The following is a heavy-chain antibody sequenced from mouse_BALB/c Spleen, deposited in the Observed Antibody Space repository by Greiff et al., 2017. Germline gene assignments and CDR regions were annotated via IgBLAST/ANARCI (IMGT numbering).Heavy chain of an antibody. D-gene: IGHD1-1*01. CDR2: IYPGNSDT. J-gene: IGHJ1*01. Sequence: EVQRVESGTVLARPGASVKMSCKASGYSFTSYWMHWVKQRPGQGLEWIGAIYPGNSDTSYNQKFKGKAKLTAVTSASTAYMELSSLTNEDSAVYYCTRRGLRDWYFDVWGAGTTVTVSS. CDR1: GYSFTSYW. CDR3: TRRGLRDWYFDV. V-gene: IGHV1-5*01.